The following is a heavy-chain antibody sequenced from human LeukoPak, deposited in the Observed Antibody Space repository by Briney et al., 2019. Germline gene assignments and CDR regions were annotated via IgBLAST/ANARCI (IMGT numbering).Heavy chain of an antibody. CDR2: INHSGST. Sequence: SETLSLTCAVYGGSFSGYYWSWIRQPPGKGLEWIGEINHSGSTNYNPSLKSRVTISVDTSKNQFSLKLSSVTAADTAVYYCATTYANSGYNYWGQGTLVTVSS. CDR3: ATTYANSGYNY. J-gene: IGHJ4*02. D-gene: IGHD3-22*01. CDR1: GGSFSGYY. V-gene: IGHV4-34*01.